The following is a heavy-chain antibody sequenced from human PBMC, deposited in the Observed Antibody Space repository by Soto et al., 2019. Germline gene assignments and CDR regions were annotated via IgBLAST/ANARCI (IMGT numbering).Heavy chain of an antibody. CDR1: GYNFSSYW. D-gene: IGHD3-10*01. Sequence: GESLKISCKGSGYNFSSYWIGWVRQMPGKGLEWMGIIYASDSVTKYNPSFQGQVTISADKSISTACLQWSSLKPSDTAMYYCAAASRAVKGKYGMDVWGQGTTVTVSS. J-gene: IGHJ6*02. V-gene: IGHV5-51*01. CDR3: AAASRAVKGKYGMDV. CDR2: IYASDSVT.